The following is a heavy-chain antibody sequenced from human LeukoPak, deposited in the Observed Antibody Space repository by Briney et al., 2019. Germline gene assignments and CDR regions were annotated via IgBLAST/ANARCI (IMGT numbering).Heavy chain of an antibody. Sequence: GGSLRLSCAPSGFTFSDHYMDWVRQAPGKGLEWVGRIRNKANSYTTEYAASVKGRFTISRDDSKNSLYLQMNSLKTEDTAVYYCARASTGNDYWGQGTLVTVSS. CDR1: GFTFSDHY. V-gene: IGHV3-72*01. D-gene: IGHD1-14*01. CDR2: IRNKANSYTT. J-gene: IGHJ4*02. CDR3: ARASTGNDY.